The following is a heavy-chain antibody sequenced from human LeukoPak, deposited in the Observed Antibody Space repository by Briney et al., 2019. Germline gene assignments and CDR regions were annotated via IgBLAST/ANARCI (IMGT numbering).Heavy chain of an antibody. J-gene: IGHJ6*02. CDR3: ARSNSYGYVRTMDV. CDR2: ITTSGSTI. CDR1: GFTFSDYY. D-gene: IGHD5-18*01. Sequence: GGSLRLSCVASGFTFSDYYMNWIRQAPGKGLEWVSYITTSGSTIYYIDSVKGRFTISRDNAKNSLYLQMNSLRAEDTAAYYCARSNSYGYVRTMDVWGQGTTVTVSS. V-gene: IGHV3-11*01.